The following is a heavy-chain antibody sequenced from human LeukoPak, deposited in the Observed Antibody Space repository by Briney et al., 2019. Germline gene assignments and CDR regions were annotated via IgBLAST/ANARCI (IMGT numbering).Heavy chain of an antibody. CDR1: GFTFSSYA. Sequence: GGSLRLSCAASGFTFSSYAMSWVRQAPGKGLEWVSGISGSGDSTYYADSVKGRFTISRDNSKNTLYLQMNDLRAEDTAVYYCAKPLDYYDSSGRDYWGQGTLVTVSS. V-gene: IGHV3-23*01. CDR3: AKPLDYYDSSGRDY. J-gene: IGHJ4*02. CDR2: ISGSGDST. D-gene: IGHD3-22*01.